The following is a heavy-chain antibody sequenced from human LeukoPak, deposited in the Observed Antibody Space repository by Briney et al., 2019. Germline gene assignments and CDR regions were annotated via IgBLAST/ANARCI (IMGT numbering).Heavy chain of an antibody. V-gene: IGHV4-4*02. J-gene: IGHJ4*02. CDR3: ARVTGYMIEDYFDY. CDR2: IFHSGST. Sequence: SETLSLTCAVSGGSISSSYWWSWVRQPPGKGLEWIGEIFHSGSTNYNPSLKSRVTISVDKSKNLFSLKLTSVTAADTAMYYCARVTGYMIEDYFDYWGQGTLVTVSS. D-gene: IGHD3-22*01. CDR1: GGSISSSYW.